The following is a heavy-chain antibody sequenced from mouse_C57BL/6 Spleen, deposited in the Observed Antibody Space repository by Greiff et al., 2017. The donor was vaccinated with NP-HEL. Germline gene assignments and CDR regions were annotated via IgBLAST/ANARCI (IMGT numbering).Heavy chain of an antibody. CDR1: GYTFTSYW. V-gene: IGHV1-69*01. D-gene: IGHD2-3*01. Sequence: VQLQQPGAELVMPGASVKLSCKASGYTFTSYWMHWVKQRPGQGLEWIGELDPSDSYTNYNQKFKGKSTLTVDKSSSTAYMQLSSLTSEDSAVYYCARGVYDSSWFAYWGQGTLVTVSA. J-gene: IGHJ3*01. CDR2: LDPSDSYT. CDR3: ARGVYDSSWFAY.